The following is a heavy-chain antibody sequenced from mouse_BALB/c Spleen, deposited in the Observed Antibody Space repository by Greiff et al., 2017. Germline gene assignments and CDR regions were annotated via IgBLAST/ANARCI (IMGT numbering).Heavy chain of an antibody. D-gene: IGHD2-10*01. J-gene: IGHJ4*01. V-gene: IGHV5-4*02. CDR3: ARVAYYGNYRAMDY. CDR1: GFNFSDYY. Sequence: EVQLVESGGGLVKPGGSLKLSCAASGFNFSDYYMYWVRQTPEKRLEWVATISDGGSYTYYPDSVKGRFTISRDNTKNNLYLQMSSLKSEDTAMYYCARVAYYGNYRAMDYWGQGTSVTVSS. CDR2: ISDGGSYT.